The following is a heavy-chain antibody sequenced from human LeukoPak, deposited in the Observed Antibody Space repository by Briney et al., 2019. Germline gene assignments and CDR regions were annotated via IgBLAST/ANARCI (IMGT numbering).Heavy chain of an antibody. CDR3: AKRQWLVPDY. CDR2: ISGSGGST. J-gene: IGHJ4*02. V-gene: IGHV3-23*01. CDR1: VFTVSSNY. D-gene: IGHD6-19*01. Sequence: GGSLRLSCVASVFTVSSNYMSWVRQAPGKGLEWVSAISGSGGSTYYADSVKGRFTISRDNSKNTLYLQMNSLRAEDTAIYYCAKRQWLVPDYWGQGTLVTVSS.